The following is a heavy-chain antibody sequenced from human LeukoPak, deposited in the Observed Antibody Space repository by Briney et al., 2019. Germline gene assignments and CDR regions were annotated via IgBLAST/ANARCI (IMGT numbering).Heavy chain of an antibody. D-gene: IGHD6-19*01. V-gene: IGHV3-30*04. CDR1: GFTFSSFP. CDR3: ARGDSSGYYYFDY. Sequence: PGRSLRLSCAASGFTFSSFPMHWVRQAPGKGLEWVAVISYDGSNKYYADSVKGRFTISRDNSKNTLYLQMNSLRAEDTAVYYCARGDSSGYYYFDYWGQGTLVTVSS. CDR2: ISYDGSNK. J-gene: IGHJ4*02.